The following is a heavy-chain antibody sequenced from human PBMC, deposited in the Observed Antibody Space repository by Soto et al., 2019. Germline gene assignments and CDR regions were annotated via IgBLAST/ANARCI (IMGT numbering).Heavy chain of an antibody. V-gene: IGHV4-30-4*08. J-gene: IGHJ6*02. Sequence: SETLSLTCTVSGGSISSGGYYWSWIRQHPGKGLEWIGYIYYSGSTYYNPSLKSRVTISVDTSKNQFSLKLSSVTAADTAVYYCARDVRVPAAMAYYYYYYGMDVWGQGTTVTVSS. CDR3: ARDVRVPAAMAYYYYYYGMDV. CDR1: GGSISSGGYY. D-gene: IGHD2-2*01. CDR2: IYYSGST.